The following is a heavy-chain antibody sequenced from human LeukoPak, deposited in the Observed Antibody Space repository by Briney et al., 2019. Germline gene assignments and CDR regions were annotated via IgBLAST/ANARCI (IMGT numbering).Heavy chain of an antibody. CDR3: ARVGIQLRSALDY. CDR1: GFTFSSYW. D-gene: IGHD5-18*01. J-gene: IGHJ4*02. Sequence: GGSLRLSCAASGFTFSSYWMHRVRQAPGKGLVWVSRINSDGSSTSYADSVKGRFTISRDNAKNTLYPQMNSLRAEDTAVYYCARVGIQLRSALDYWGQGTLVTVSS. V-gene: IGHV3-74*01. CDR2: INSDGSST.